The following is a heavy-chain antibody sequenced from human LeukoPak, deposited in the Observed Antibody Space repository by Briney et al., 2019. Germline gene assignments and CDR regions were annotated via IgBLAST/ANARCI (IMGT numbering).Heavy chain of an antibody. V-gene: IGHV5-51*01. J-gene: IGHJ4*02. CDR2: IYPGDSDT. CDR3: ARHGKVGATQSWLDY. Sequence: ASLMICSNPYVYSFTTYWIACVRQVPGKGLQSMGIIYPGDSDTRYSPSFQGQVTISADKSISTAYLQWSSLRASDTAMYYCARHGKVGATQSWLDYWGQGTLVTVSS. CDR1: VYSFTTYW. D-gene: IGHD1-26*01.